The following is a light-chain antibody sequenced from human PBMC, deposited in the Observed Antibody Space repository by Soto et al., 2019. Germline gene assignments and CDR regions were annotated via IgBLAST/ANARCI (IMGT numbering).Light chain of an antibody. J-gene: IGKJ1*01. CDR1: QTISGW. CDR3: LQYNGYYRT. Sequence: DIQITQYTSTLSSSVLETFTITCRASQTISGWLAWYQQRPGKAPNLLIFDASTLESGVPSRFSGSGSGTTFTLTISSLQSDDFATYYCLQYNGYYRTFGQGAKVDIK. CDR2: DAS. V-gene: IGKV1-5*01.